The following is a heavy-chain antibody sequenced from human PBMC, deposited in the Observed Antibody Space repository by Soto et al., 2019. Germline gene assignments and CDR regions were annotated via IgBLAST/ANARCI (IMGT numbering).Heavy chain of an antibody. CDR1: GFTCSSYA. J-gene: IGHJ5*02. CDR2: ISGSGGSK. V-gene: IGHV3-23*01. CDR3: AKGFDIVVVPAAMVFDP. Sequence: GGSLRLSCAASGFTCSSYAMSWVRQAPGKGLEWVSVISGSGGSKYYADSVKGRFTISRDNSKNTLYLQMNSLRAEDTAVYYCAKGFDIVVVPAAMVFDPWGQGTLVTVSS. D-gene: IGHD2-2*01.